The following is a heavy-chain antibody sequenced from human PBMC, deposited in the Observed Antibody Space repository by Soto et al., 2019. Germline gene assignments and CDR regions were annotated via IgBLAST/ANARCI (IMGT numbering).Heavy chain of an antibody. CDR1: GGTFSSYA. D-gene: IGHD3-16*01. J-gene: IGHJ6*02. CDR3: ASSLASRYYYYGMDV. V-gene: IGHV1-2*04. CDR2: INPNSGGT. Sequence: GASVKVSCKASGGTFSSYAISWVRQAPGQGLEWMGWINPNSGGTNYAQKFQGWVTMTRDTSISTAYMELSRLRSDDTAVYYCASSLASRYYYYGMDVWGQGTTVTVSS.